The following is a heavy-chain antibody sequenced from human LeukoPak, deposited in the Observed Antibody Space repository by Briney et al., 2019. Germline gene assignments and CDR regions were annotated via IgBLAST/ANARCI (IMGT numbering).Heavy chain of an antibody. CDR3: ARDAEFDAIVGASNWFDP. CDR1: GFTVSSIY. V-gene: IGHV3-21*01. J-gene: IGHJ5*02. Sequence: GGSLRLSCAVSGFTVSSIYMSWVRQAPGKGLEWVSSISSSSSYIYYADSVKGRFTISRDNAKNSLYLQMNSLRAEDTAVYYCARDAEFDAIVGASNWFDPWGQGTLVTVSS. CDR2: ISSSSSYI. D-gene: IGHD1-26*01.